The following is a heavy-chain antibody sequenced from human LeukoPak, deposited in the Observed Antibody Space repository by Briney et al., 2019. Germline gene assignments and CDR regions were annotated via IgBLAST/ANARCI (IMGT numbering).Heavy chain of an antibody. J-gene: IGHJ2*01. D-gene: IGHD3-22*01. CDR1: GGSVSSGGYS. CDR3: ARDQGSGYYDSSGPTPFDL. CDR2: IYHSGST. V-gene: IGHV4-30-2*05. Sequence: SETLSLTCAVSGGSVSSGGYSLTWIRQPPGKGLEWIGYIYHSGSTYSNPSLKSRVTISVDTSKNQFSLKLSSVTAADTAVYYCARDQGSGYYDSSGPTPFDLWGRGTLVTVSS.